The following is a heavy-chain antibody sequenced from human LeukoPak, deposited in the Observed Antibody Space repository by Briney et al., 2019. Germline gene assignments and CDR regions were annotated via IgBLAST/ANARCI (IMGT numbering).Heavy chain of an antibody. D-gene: IGHD4-17*01. Sequence: PGGSLRLSCAASGFTFSDYYMSWIRQAPGKGLEGVSYISSSGSTIYYADSVKGRFTISRDNAKNSLYLQMNSLRAEDTAVYYCARDASSDYGDYYYYMDVWGKGTTVTVSS. V-gene: IGHV3-11*04. CDR3: ARDASSDYGDYYYYMDV. CDR1: GFTFSDYY. J-gene: IGHJ6*03. CDR2: ISSSGSTI.